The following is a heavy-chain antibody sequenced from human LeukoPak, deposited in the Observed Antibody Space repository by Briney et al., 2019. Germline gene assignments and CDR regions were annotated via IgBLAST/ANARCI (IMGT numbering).Heavy chain of an antibody. Sequence: PGGSLRLSCAASGFTFKSYEMNWFRQAPGKGLEWVSYISSSSATMCYANSVKGRFTISRDDAKNSLFLQMNSLRAEDTAIYYCAKYPSDSGYWGQGTLVTVSS. D-gene: IGHD1-26*01. CDR2: ISSSSATM. J-gene: IGHJ4*02. V-gene: IGHV3-48*03. CDR3: AKYPSDSGY. CDR1: GFTFKSYE.